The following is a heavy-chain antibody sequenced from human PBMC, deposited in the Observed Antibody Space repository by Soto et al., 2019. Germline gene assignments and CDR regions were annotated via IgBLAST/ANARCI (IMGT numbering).Heavy chain of an antibody. CDR2: IYHGGNT. Sequence: QVHLQESGPGLGQSSGTLSLTCGVSGAPISTGNWWTWVRQPPGKGLEWHGEIYHGGNTNYRPSLKSRVTISVDKAKNQFSLRLSSVTAADTAVYYCARHSSYYYDSSAYYDSWGQGALVTVSS. J-gene: IGHJ5*01. D-gene: IGHD3-22*01. CDR1: GAPISTGNW. V-gene: IGHV4-4*02. CDR3: ARHSSYYYDSSAYYDS.